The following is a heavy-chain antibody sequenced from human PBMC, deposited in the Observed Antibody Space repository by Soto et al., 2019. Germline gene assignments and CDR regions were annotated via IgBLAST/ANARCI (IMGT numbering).Heavy chain of an antibody. CDR3: ARDPWDFWSGYSPKPDY. Sequence: EVQLVESGGGLVQPGGSLRLSCAASGFTFSSYSMNWVRQAPGKGLEWVSYISSSSSTIYYADSVKGRFTISRDSAKNSLYLQMNSLRAEDTAVYYCARDPWDFWSGYSPKPDYWGQGTLVTVSS. CDR1: GFTFSSYS. J-gene: IGHJ4*02. D-gene: IGHD3-3*01. CDR2: ISSSSSTI. V-gene: IGHV3-48*01.